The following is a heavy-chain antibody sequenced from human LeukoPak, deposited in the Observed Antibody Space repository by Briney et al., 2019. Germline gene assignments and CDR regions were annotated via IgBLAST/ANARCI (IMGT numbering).Heavy chain of an antibody. CDR2: IYHSGST. CDR1: GYSISSGYY. V-gene: IGHV4-38-2*01. D-gene: IGHD2-21*01. Sequence: SGTLSLTCAVSGYSISSGYYWGWIRQPPGKGLEWIGSIYHSGSTYYNPSLKSRVTISVDTSKNQFSLKLSSVTAADTAVYYCARGNPISDYWGQGTLVTVSS. J-gene: IGHJ4*02. CDR3: ARGNPISDY.